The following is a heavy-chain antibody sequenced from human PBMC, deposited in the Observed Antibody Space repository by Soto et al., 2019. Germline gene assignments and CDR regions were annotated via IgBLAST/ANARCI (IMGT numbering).Heavy chain of an antibody. J-gene: IGHJ4*02. CDR1: GFSRRTTGVA. Sequence: QITLKASGPTLVKPTQTLTLTCTFSGFSRRTTGVAVGWILQPPGKALAWLALTYWDGHSRYSPSLKGRVTATKDTSRDQVVLTLTNMDPVDTATYYCVHRKLSQYGQRCFDYWGQGILVTFSS. V-gene: IGHV2-5*02. CDR3: VHRKLSQYGQRCFDY. CDR2: TYWDGHS. D-gene: IGHD3-16*02.